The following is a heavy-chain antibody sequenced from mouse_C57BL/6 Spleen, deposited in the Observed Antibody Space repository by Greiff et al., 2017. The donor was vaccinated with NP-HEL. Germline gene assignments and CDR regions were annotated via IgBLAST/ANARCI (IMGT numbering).Heavy chain of an antibody. V-gene: IGHV1-85*01. CDR3: ARFRGYDGRDYAMDY. CDR1: GYTFTSYD. CDR2: IYPRDGSN. Sequence: VQLQQSGPELVKPGASVKLSCKASGYTFTSYDINWVKQRPGQGLEWIGWIYPRDGSNKYNEKFKGTATLTVDTSSSTAYMELHSLTSEDSAVYYCARFRGYDGRDYAMDYWGQGTSVTVSS. D-gene: IGHD2-2*01. J-gene: IGHJ4*01.